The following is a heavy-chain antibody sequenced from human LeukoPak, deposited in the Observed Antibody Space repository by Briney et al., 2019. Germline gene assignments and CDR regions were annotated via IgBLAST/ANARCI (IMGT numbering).Heavy chain of an antibody. CDR2: ISYSGTT. CDR1: GDSISNYY. V-gene: IGHV4-59*01. CDR3: AREVGPLAGHSWLDP. Sequence: PSETLSLTCSVSGDSISNYYWSWIRQPPGKGLEWIGYISYSGTTNYNPSLKSRVTISVDTSKNQFSLKLSSVTAADTAVYYCAREVGPLAGHSWLDPWGQGTLVTVFS. D-gene: IGHD6-19*01. J-gene: IGHJ5*02.